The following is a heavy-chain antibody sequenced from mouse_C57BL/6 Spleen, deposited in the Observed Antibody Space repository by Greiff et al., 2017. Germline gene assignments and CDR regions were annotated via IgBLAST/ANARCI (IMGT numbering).Heavy chain of an antibody. V-gene: IGHV10-3*01. CDR3: VRGVRDYFDY. CDR1: GFTFNTYA. J-gene: IGHJ2*01. Sequence: EAGGGLVQPKGSLKLSCAAPGFTFNTYALHWVRQAPGKGLEWVARIRSKSINYATYYAESVKDKFTISRDDSQSMLCLQMNNLKTEDTAMYYCVRGVRDYFDYWGQGTTLTVSS. CDR2: IRSKSINYAT. D-gene: IGHD5-1*01.